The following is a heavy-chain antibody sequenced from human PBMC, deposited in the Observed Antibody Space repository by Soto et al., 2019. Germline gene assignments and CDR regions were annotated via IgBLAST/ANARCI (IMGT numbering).Heavy chain of an antibody. Sequence: GGSLRLSCAASGFSFSTHGMHWVRQAPGKGLEWLAVISYDGSNKYYADSVKGRFTISRDNSKNTLYLQMNSLRAEDTAVYYCARESFYGSGSYYGVFDYWGQGTLVTVSS. CDR3: ARESFYGSGSYYGVFDY. J-gene: IGHJ4*02. CDR2: ISYDGSNK. CDR1: GFSFSTHG. D-gene: IGHD3-10*01. V-gene: IGHV3-30*03.